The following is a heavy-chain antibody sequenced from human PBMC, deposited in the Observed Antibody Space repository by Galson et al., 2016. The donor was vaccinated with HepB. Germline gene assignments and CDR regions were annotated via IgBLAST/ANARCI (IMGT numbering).Heavy chain of an antibody. CDR1: GFTLSVYW. CDR2: INPDASTI. Sequence: SLRLSCAASGFTLSVYWMHWVRQAPGRGLMWVSRINPDASTINYADSVRGRFTISRDNARSTLYLQMNSLRVEDTGVYYCTRGGLEPSDYWGQGILVTVSS. V-gene: IGHV3-74*01. CDR3: TRGGLEPSDY. D-gene: IGHD1-1*01. J-gene: IGHJ4*02.